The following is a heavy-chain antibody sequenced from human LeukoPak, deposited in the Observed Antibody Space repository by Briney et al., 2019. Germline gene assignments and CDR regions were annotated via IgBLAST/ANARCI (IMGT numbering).Heavy chain of an antibody. CDR1: GFTFSSYA. Sequence: GGSLRLSCAASGFTFSSYAMSWVRQAPGKGLEWVSGISGSGGSTYYADSVKGRFTISRDNSKNTLYLQMNSLRGEDTAVYYCAKARDCGGDCYKYFQHWGQGTLVTVSS. D-gene: IGHD2-21*01. J-gene: IGHJ1*01. V-gene: IGHV3-23*01. CDR2: ISGSGGST. CDR3: AKARDCGGDCYKYFQH.